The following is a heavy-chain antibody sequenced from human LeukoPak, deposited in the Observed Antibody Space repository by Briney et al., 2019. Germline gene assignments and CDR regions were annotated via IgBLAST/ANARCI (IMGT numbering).Heavy chain of an antibody. CDR2: ISGSGGST. J-gene: IGHJ4*02. CDR3: AKAVGYSGSREYYFDY. V-gene: IGHV3-23*01. CDR1: GFTFSSYA. D-gene: IGHD1-26*01. Sequence: PGGSLRLSCAASGFTFSSYAMSWVRQAPGKGLEWVSAISGSGGSTYYADSVKGRFTISRDNAKNSLYLQMNSLRAEDTALYYCAKAVGYSGSREYYFDYWGQGTLVTVSS.